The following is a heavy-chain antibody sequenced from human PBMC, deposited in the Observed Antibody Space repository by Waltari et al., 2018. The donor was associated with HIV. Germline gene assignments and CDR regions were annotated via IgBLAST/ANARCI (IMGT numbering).Heavy chain of an antibody. D-gene: IGHD3-22*01. CDR2: IYYSGST. CDR3: ARRFSYENSAFWGY. Sequence: QLQLQESGPGLVKPSETLSLTCTVSGGSISSSSYYWSWIRQPPGKGLEWIGTIYYSGSTSYNPSLTSRVTISVDTSKNQFSLKLRSVTAADTAVYYCARRFSYENSAFWGYWGQGSLVTVSS. CDR1: GGSISSSSYY. J-gene: IGHJ4*02. V-gene: IGHV4-39*01.